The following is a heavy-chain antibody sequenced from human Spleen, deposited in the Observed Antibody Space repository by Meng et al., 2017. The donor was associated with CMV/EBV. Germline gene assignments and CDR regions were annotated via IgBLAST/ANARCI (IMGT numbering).Heavy chain of an antibody. CDR3: ARDRGVGYYDSSCYFN. CDR2: IYRGGST. V-gene: IGHV3-66*02. Sequence: GESLKISCAASGFTVSSNYMSWVRQAPGKGLEWVSVIYRGGSTYYADSVKGRFTISRDNSKNTLYLQMNRLRAEDTAVYYCARDRGVGYYDSSCYFNWGQGTLVTVSS. CDR1: GFTVSSNY. J-gene: IGHJ4*02. D-gene: IGHD3-22*01.